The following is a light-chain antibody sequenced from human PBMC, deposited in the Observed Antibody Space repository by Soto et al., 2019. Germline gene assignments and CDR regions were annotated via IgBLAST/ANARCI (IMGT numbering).Light chain of an antibody. CDR1: QSLLYNNTYNY. Sequence: IVITQSPLTLPVTPGEPASISCRSSQSLLYNNTYNYLDWYVQKPGQSPQLLIYFGSNRAPGVPDRFSGSGSGTDFTLKINRVEAEDVGTYYCMQALQSLTFGQGTRLEIK. CDR3: MQALQSLT. CDR2: FGS. V-gene: IGKV2-28*01. J-gene: IGKJ5*01.